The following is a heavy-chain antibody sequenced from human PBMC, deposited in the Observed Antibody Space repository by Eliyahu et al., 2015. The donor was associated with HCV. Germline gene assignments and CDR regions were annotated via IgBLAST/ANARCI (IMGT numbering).Heavy chain of an antibody. CDR1: SDSISSGXYY. Sequence: QVQLQESGPGLVKPAQTLSLTCTVXSDSISSGXYYWTWIRQHPGEGLEWIGYINYSGTTYYNPSLKSRLTISVDSSKNQFSLKLTSVTAADTAVYYCTRATGPRNGRWPYFDFWGQGTLVTVSP. J-gene: IGHJ4*02. V-gene: IGHV4-31*03. CDR2: INYSGTT. CDR3: TRATGPRNGRWPYFDF. D-gene: IGHD1-14*01.